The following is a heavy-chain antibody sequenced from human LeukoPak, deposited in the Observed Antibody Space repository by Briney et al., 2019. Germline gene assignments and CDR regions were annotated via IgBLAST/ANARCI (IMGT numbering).Heavy chain of an antibody. CDR2: ISSSSSYI. CDR1: GFTFSSYS. Sequence: GGSLRLSCAASGFTFSSYSMNWVRQAPGKGLEWVSSISSSSSYIYYADSVKGRFTISRDNAKNSLYLQMNSLRAGDTAVYYRARTPDRDDGDYWGQGTLVTVSS. V-gene: IGHV3-21*01. D-gene: IGHD1-1*01. J-gene: IGHJ4*02. CDR3: ARTPDRDDGDY.